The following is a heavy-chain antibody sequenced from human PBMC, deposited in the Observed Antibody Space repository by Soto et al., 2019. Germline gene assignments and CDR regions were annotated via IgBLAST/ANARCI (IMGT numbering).Heavy chain of an antibody. V-gene: IGHV5-51*01. CDR2: IYPGSSEI. CDR1: GYNFARSS. D-gene: IGHD3-3*01. Sequence: EVQLVQSGAEVKKPGESLRISCTASGYNFARSSIGWVRQMPGKGLEWVAIIYPGSSEITYSPSFQGRVIISADMSISTAYLQWSSLKASDTAIYYCAPYYNYWKIWGQGTLVTVSS. CDR3: APYYNYWKI. J-gene: IGHJ4*02.